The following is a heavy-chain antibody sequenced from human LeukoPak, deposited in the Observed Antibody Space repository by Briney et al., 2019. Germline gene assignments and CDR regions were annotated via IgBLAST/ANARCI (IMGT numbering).Heavy chain of an antibody. CDR2: FSGNGGST. V-gene: IGHV3-23*01. CDR3: ATGLGLGYCSGGSCPYGMDV. J-gene: IGHJ6*04. Sequence: PGGSLRLSCAASRFTFSSYAMGTVRQAPGKGLERVSAFSGNGGSTYYADAVKGRFTISRDNSKNTLYLQMNSLRAEDTAVYHCATGLGLGYCSGGSCPYGMDVWGKGTTVTVSS. D-gene: IGHD2-15*01. CDR1: RFTFSSYA.